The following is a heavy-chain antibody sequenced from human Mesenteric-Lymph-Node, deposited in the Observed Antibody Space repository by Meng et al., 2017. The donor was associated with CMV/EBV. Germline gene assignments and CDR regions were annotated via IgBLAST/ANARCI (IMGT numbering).Heavy chain of an antibody. V-gene: IGHV3-48*03. Sequence: GGSLRLSCAASGFPFSSYEMNWVRQAPGKGLEWVSYISGSGGAIYYADSVKGRFTISRDNAKNSLYLQMNSLRAEDTAVYYCARLDSFGSGTYLDYWGQGTLVTVSS. CDR1: GFPFSSYE. CDR3: ARLDSFGSGTYLDY. CDR2: ISGSGGAI. D-gene: IGHD3-10*01. J-gene: IGHJ4*02.